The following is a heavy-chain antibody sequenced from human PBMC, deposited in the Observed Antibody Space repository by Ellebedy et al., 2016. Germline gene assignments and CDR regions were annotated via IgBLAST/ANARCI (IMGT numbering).Heavy chain of an antibody. CDR2: IYYSGST. D-gene: IGHD4-11*01. V-gene: IGHV4-39*07. CDR3: ARGVEDSNYDYYYYYMDV. Sequence: GSLRLXCTVSGGSISSSSYYWGWIRQPPGKGLEWIGSIYYSGSTYYNPSLKSRVTISVDTSKNQFSLKLSSVTAADTAVYYCARGVEDSNYDYYYYYMDVWGKGTTVTVSS. CDR1: GGSISSSSYY. J-gene: IGHJ6*03.